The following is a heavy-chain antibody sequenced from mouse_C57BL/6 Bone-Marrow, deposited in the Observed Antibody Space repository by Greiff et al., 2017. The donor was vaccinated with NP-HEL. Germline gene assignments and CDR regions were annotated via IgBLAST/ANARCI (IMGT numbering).Heavy chain of an antibody. D-gene: IGHD1-1*01. V-gene: IGHV1-82*01. J-gene: IGHJ2*01. CDR3: ARFSTTVVATD. CDR2: IYPGDGDT. CDR1: GYAFSSSW. Sequence: VQLQQSGPELVKPGASVKISCKASGYAFSSSWMNWVKQRPGKGLEWIGRIYPGDGDTNYNGKFKGKATLTADKSSSTAYMQLSSLTSEDSAVYFCARFSTTVVATDWGQGTTLTVSS.